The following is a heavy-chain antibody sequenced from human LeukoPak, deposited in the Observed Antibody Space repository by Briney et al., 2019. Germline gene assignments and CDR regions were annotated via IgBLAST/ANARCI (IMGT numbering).Heavy chain of an antibody. CDR1: GFTFSSYA. Sequence: GGSLRLSCAASGFTFSSYAMSWVRQATGKGLEWVSAISGSGGSTYYADSVKGRFTISRDNSKNTLYLQMNSLRAEDTAVYYCARGYSTGWYLSSWGQGTLVTVSS. CDR3: ARGYSTGWYLSS. J-gene: IGHJ5*02. V-gene: IGHV3-23*01. D-gene: IGHD6-19*01. CDR2: ISGSGGST.